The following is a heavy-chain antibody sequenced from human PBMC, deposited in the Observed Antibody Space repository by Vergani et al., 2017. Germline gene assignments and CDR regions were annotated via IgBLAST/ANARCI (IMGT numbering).Heavy chain of an antibody. Sequence: VQLVESGGGVVQPGGSLRLSCAASGFTFSSYWMSWVRQAPGKGLEWVGRIRNKANDYTTQYAASVKGRFTISRDDSKSYLYLQMNSLQTEDTALYYCVRVKGSNWNDHLYDIWGQGTLVTVSS. D-gene: IGHD1-1*01. J-gene: IGHJ3*02. V-gene: IGHV3-72*01. CDR3: VRVKGSNWNDHLYDI. CDR1: GFTFSSYW. CDR2: IRNKANDYTT.